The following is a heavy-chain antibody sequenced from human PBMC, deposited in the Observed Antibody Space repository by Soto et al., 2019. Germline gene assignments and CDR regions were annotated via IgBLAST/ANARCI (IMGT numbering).Heavy chain of an antibody. V-gene: IGHV4-59*01. CDR3: AREDTDYYDSSGLGTYNWFDP. CDR1: GGSISSYY. J-gene: IGHJ5*02. Sequence: SETLSLTCTVSGGSISSYYGSWIRQPPGKGLEWIGYIYYSGSTNYNPSLKSRVTISVDTSKNQFSLKLSSVTAADTAVYYCAREDTDYYDSSGLGTYNWFDPWGQGTLVTVSS. CDR2: IYYSGST. D-gene: IGHD3-22*01.